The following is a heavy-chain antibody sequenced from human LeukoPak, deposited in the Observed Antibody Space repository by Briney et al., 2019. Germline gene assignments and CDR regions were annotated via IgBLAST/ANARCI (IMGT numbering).Heavy chain of an antibody. CDR2: INHSGST. Sequence: PSETLSLTCTVSGGSISSYYWSWIRQPPGKGLEWIGEINHSGSTNYNPSLKSRVTISVDTSKNQFSLKLCSVTAADTAVYYCARGRCSGGSCYSWGYFQHWGQGTLVTVSS. D-gene: IGHD2-15*01. J-gene: IGHJ1*01. CDR1: GGSISSYY. CDR3: ARGRCSGGSCYSWGYFQH. V-gene: IGHV4-34*01.